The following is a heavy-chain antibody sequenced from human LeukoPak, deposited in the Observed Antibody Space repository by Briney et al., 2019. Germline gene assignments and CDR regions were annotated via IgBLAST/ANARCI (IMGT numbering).Heavy chain of an antibody. CDR1: GGSISSSSYY. CDR3: ASIGYYYYYYGMDV. J-gene: IGHJ6*02. V-gene: IGHV4-39*01. Sequence: SETLSVTCTVSGGSISSSSYYWGWIRQPPGKGLEWIGTIYYSGSTYYNPSLKSRVTISVATSKNQFSLKLSAVPAADSAVYYCASIGYYYYYYGMDVWRQGTTVTVSS. CDR2: IYYSGST. D-gene: IGHD3-16*02.